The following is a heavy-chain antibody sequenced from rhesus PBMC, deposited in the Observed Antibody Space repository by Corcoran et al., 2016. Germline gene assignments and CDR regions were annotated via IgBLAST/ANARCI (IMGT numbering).Heavy chain of an antibody. CDR3: ASDDYGSSYRN. CDR1: GYSISSGYG. Sequence: QVQLQESGPGLVKPSETLSLTCAVSGYSISSGYGGSWIRQPPGKGLEWIGYIGGSSGSTNYNPSLKSRVTISKDTSKNQFSLKLSSVTAADTAVYYCASDDYGSSYRNWGQGVLVTVSS. D-gene: IGHD4-29*01. CDR2: IGGSSGST. V-gene: IGHV4-127*01. J-gene: IGHJ4*01.